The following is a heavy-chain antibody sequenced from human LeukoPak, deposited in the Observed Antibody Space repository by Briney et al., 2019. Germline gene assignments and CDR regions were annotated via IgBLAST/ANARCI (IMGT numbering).Heavy chain of an antibody. CDR1: GFTISDYW. V-gene: IGHV3-7*01. CDR2: IKEDGSEK. CDR3: ASKGGSFTISGVLYNDAFAI. J-gene: IGHJ3*02. Sequence: PGRSLRLSCAASGFTISDYWMSWVRQAPGKGLEWVANIKEDGSEKNYVDSAKGRFTISRDNAKNSLYLQMNNLRAEDTAVYYCASKGGSFTISGVLYNDAFAIWGQGTMVTVSA. D-gene: IGHD3-3*01.